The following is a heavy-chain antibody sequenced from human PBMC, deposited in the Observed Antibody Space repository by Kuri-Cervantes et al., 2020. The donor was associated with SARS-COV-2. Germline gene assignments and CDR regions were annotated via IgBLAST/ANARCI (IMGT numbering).Heavy chain of an antibody. J-gene: IGHJ4*02. V-gene: IGHV3-48*01. D-gene: IGHD2-2*02. CDR2: ISSSSSTI. Sequence: GESLKISCAASGFTFSSYSMNWVRQAPGKGLEWVSYISSSSSTIYYADSVKGRFTISRDNAKNSLYLQMNSLRAEDTAVYYRASPEVAIRGWGQGTPVTVSS. CDR3: ASPEVAIRG. CDR1: GFTFSSYS.